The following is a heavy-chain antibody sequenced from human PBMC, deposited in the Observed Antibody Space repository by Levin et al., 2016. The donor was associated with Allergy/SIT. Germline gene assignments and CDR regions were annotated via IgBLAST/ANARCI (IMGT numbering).Heavy chain of an antibody. D-gene: IGHD5-18*01. Sequence: VRQAPGKGLEWVSSIGGNGGSTYYADSVKGRFTISRDNSKNTLYLQMNSLRAEDTAVYYCAKRWRTGYNYGYPDYWGQGTLVTVSS. CDR3: AKRWRTGYNYGYPDY. CDR2: IGGNGGST. V-gene: IGHV3-23*01. J-gene: IGHJ4*02.